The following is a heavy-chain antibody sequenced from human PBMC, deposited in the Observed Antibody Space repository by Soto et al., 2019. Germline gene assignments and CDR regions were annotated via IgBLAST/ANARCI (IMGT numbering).Heavy chain of an antibody. CDR3: ARESNYCSGGSCYGY. Sequence: GGSLRLSCAASGFTVSSNYMSWVRQAPGKGLEWVSVIYSGGSTYYADSVKGRFTISRDNSKNTLYLQMNSLRAEDTAVYYCARESNYCSGGSCYGYWGQGTLVTVSS. V-gene: IGHV3-66*01. J-gene: IGHJ4*02. CDR2: IYSGGST. D-gene: IGHD2-15*01. CDR1: GFTVSSNY.